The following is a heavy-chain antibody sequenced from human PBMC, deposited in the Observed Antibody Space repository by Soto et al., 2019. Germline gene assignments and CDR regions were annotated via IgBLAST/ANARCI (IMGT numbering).Heavy chain of an antibody. CDR3: ANARGSGEGVT. D-gene: IGHD3-10*01. CDR2: INHSGST. Sequence: QVQLQQWGAGLLKPSETLSLTCAVYGGSFSGYYWSWIRQPPGKGLEWIGEINHSGSTNYNPSLKSRVTISVDTSKNQFSMKLSSVTAPDTAVYYWANARGSGEGVTWGQGTLVTVSS. CDR1: GGSFSGYY. V-gene: IGHV4-34*01. J-gene: IGHJ5*02.